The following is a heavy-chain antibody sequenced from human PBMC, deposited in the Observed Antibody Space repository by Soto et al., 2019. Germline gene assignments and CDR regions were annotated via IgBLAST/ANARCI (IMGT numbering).Heavy chain of an antibody. CDR2: ISGSGGST. CDR1: GFTFSSYA. V-gene: IGHV3-23*01. D-gene: IGHD3-10*01. Sequence: PGGSLRLSCAASGFTFSSYAMSWVRQAPGKGLEWVSAISGSGGSTYYADSVKGRFTISRDNSKNTLYLQMNSLRAEDTAVYYCAKTMVRGVIRPIDYWGQGTLVTVSS. CDR3: AKTMVRGVIRPIDY. J-gene: IGHJ4*02.